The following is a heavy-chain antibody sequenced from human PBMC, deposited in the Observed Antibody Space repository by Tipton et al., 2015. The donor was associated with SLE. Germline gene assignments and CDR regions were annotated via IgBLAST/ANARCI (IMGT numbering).Heavy chain of an antibody. J-gene: IGHJ3*02. Sequence: TLSLTCTVSGDSIRRHFWSWIRQPPGKGLEWIGNIFYSGRTDYNPSLKSRVTMSLDTSKNQFSLKLSSVTAADTAVYYCARRFSYGYKGAFDIWGQGTMVTVSS. CDR1: GDSIRRHF. CDR3: ARRFSYGYKGAFDI. CDR2: IFYSGRT. D-gene: IGHD5-18*01. V-gene: IGHV4-59*11.